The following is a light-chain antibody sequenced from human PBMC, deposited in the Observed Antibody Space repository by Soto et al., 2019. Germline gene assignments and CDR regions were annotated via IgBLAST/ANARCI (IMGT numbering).Light chain of an antibody. CDR1: SSNIGPTYD. J-gene: IGLJ1*01. Sequence: QSVLTQPPSVSGAPGQRVTISCTGSSSNIGPTYDVHWYQQLPGTAPKLLIYANTNRPSGVPDRFSGSKSGTSASLAITGLQAEDEADYYCQSYDSSLSCYVFGTGTKLTVL. CDR3: QSYDSSLSCYV. V-gene: IGLV1-40*01. CDR2: ANT.